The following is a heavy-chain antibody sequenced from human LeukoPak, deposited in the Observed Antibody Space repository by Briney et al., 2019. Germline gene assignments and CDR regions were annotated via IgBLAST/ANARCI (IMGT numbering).Heavy chain of an antibody. Sequence: PGGSLRLSCAASGFTFSSYGMHWVRQAPGKGLEWVSSMTSSSTYIYYADSVKGRFTISRDNSKNTLYLQMNSLRAEDTAVYYCARDGTRYDILTGWFDVWGQGTLVTVSS. CDR2: MTSSSTYI. CDR1: GFTFSSYG. J-gene: IGHJ4*02. CDR3: ARDGTRYDILTGWFDV. D-gene: IGHD3-9*01. V-gene: IGHV3-21*01.